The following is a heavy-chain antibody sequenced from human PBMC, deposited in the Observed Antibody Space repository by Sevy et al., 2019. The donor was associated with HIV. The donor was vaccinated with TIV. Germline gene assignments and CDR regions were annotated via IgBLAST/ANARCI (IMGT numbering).Heavy chain of an antibody. CDR1: GYTFTSYG. J-gene: IGHJ3*02. CDR3: ARGVTMVRGVRQSPRTTDAFDI. CDR2: ISAYNGNT. V-gene: IGHV1-18*04. Sequence: ASVKVSCKASGYTFTSYGISWVRQAPGQGLEWMGWISAYNGNTNYAQKLQGRVTMTTDTSTSTADMELRSLRSDDTAVYYCARGVTMVRGVRQSPRTTDAFDIWGQGTMVTVSS. D-gene: IGHD3-10*01.